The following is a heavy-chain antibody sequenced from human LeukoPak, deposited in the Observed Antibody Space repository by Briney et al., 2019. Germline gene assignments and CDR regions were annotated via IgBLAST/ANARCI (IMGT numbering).Heavy chain of an antibody. Sequence: ASVRVSCKASGYTFTSYGISWVRQAPGQGLEWMGLINVYNGNTNYAKKLQGRATMTTDTSTSTAYMELRSLRSDDTAVYCCARKIVGATWGAFDIWGQGTMVTVSS. CDR2: INVYNGNT. D-gene: IGHD1-26*01. V-gene: IGHV1-18*01. J-gene: IGHJ3*02. CDR1: GYTFTSYG. CDR3: ARKIVGATWGAFDI.